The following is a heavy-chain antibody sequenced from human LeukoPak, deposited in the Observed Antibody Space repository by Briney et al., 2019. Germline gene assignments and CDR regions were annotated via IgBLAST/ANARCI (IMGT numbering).Heavy chain of an antibody. CDR2: ISGYNSKP. J-gene: IGHJ5*02. D-gene: IGHD2-2*01. Sequence: ASVKVSCKTSGYSFTNYGITWVRQAPGQGLEWMGWISGYNSKPFYAQNFQGRVTMTEDTSIDTAYMELSSLRSEDTAVYYCATGPTKKGYCSSTSCPDRQNSWFDPWGQGTLVTVSS. V-gene: IGHV1-18*01. CDR3: ATGPTKKGYCSSTSCPDRQNSWFDP. CDR1: GYSFTNYG.